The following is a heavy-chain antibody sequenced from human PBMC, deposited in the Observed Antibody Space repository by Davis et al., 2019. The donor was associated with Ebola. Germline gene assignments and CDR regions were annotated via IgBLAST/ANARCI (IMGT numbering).Heavy chain of an antibody. CDR2: IYYSGST. CDR3: ARPTSIVATTLYNWFDP. V-gene: IGHV4-39*01. CDR1: GFSLSTSGVG. D-gene: IGHD5-12*01. J-gene: IGHJ5*02. Sequence: SGPTLVKPTQTLTLTCTFSGFSLSTSGVGVGWIRQPPGKGLEWIGSIYYSGSTYYNPSLKSRVTISVDTSKNQFSLKLSSVTAADTAVYYCARPTSIVATTLYNWFDPWGQGTLVTVSS.